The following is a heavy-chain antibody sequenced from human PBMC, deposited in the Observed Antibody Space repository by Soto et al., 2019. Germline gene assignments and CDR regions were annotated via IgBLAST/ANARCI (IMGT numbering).Heavy chain of an antibody. CDR3: ARGSTYYYDSSGSYTPPLFDY. CDR2: IIPIFGTA. J-gene: IGHJ4*02. D-gene: IGHD3-22*01. Sequence: GASVKVSCKASGGTFSSYAISWVRQAPGQGLEWMGGIIPIFGTANYAQKFQSRVTITADKSTSTAYMELSSLRSEDTAVYYCARGSTYYYDSSGSYTPPLFDYWGQETLVTVSS. V-gene: IGHV1-69*06. CDR1: GGTFSSYA.